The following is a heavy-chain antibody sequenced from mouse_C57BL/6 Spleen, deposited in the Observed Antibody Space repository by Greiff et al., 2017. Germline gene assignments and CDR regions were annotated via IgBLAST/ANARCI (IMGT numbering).Heavy chain of an antibody. CDR2: ISGGGGNT. V-gene: IGHV5-9*01. CDR1: GFTFSSYT. CDR3: ARVGYYIAMDY. D-gene: IGHD2-3*01. Sequence: EVHLVESGGGLVKPGGSLKLSCAASGFTFSSYTMSWVRQTPEKRLEWVATISGGGGNTYYPDSVKGRFTISRDNAKNTLYLQMSSLRSEDTALYYCARVGYYIAMDYWGQGTSVTVSS. J-gene: IGHJ4*01.